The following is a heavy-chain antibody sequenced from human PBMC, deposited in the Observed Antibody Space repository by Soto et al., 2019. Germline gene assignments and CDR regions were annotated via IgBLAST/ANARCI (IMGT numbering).Heavy chain of an antibody. CDR3: ARWWGIVGATDYYYYGMDV. Sequence: QVQLVQSGAEVKKPGSSVKVSCKASGGTFSSYAISWVRQAPGQGLEWMGGIIPIFGTANYAQKFQGRVTITADESTSTAYMELSSLRSEDTAVYYCARWWGIVGATDYYYYGMDVWGQGTTVTVSS. CDR2: IIPIFGTA. V-gene: IGHV1-69*01. CDR1: GGTFSSYA. D-gene: IGHD1-26*01. J-gene: IGHJ6*02.